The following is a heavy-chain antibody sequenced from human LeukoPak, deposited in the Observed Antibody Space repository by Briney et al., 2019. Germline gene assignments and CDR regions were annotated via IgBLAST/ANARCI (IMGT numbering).Heavy chain of an antibody. J-gene: IGHJ4*02. CDR3: ARVPHSPYYYDSSGYYYFDY. D-gene: IGHD3-22*01. CDR2: INPSGGST. CDR1: GYTFTSYY. Sequence: ASVKVSCKASGYTFTSYYMHWVRQAPGQGLEWMGIINPSGGSTSYAQKFQGRVTITRNTSISTAYMELSSLRSEDTAVYYCARVPHSPYYYDSSGYYYFDYWGQGTLVTVSS. V-gene: IGHV1-46*01.